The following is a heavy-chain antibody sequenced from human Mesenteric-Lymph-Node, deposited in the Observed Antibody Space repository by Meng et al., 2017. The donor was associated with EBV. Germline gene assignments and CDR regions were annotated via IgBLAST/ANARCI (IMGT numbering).Heavy chain of an antibody. Sequence: QVQLRESGPGLLKPSQTLSLTCAVSGGSISGSPYYWSWIRQSPGKGLEWIGYSSGNTYYNPSLKSRVSISLDTSKNQFFLKLTSVTAADTAVYYCARGNYNFGQNFDYWGQGTLVTVSS. CDR1: GGSISGSPYY. D-gene: IGHD1-1*01. CDR3: ARGNYNFGQNFDY. CDR2: YSSGNT. J-gene: IGHJ4*02. V-gene: IGHV4-30-4*01.